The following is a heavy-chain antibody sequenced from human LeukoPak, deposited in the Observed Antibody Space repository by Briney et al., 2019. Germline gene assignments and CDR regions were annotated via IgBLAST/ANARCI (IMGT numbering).Heavy chain of an antibody. Sequence: SETLSLTCAISGGSISSDGFYWSWIRQHPGKGLEWIGYIYYSGSTCYNPSLKSRVTISVDTSKNQFSLKLTSVTAADTAVCYCARTYYDSRLDYWGQGTLVTVSS. CDR2: IYYSGST. J-gene: IGHJ4*02. CDR3: ARTYYDSRLDY. D-gene: IGHD3-22*01. CDR1: GGSISSDGFY. V-gene: IGHV4-31*11.